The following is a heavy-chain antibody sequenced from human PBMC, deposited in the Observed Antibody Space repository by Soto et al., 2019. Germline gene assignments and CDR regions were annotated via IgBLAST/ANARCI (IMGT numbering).Heavy chain of an antibody. CDR3: ARAQELWGGYYYYYGMDV. CDR2: IIPIFGTA. Sequence: QVQLVQSGAEVKKPGSSVKVSCKASGGTFSSYAISWVRQAPGQGLEWMGGIIPIFGTANYAQKFQGRVTITSDDSTSTAYMELSSLRSEDTAVYYCARAQELWGGYYYYYGMDVWGQGTTVTVSS. CDR1: GGTFSSYA. V-gene: IGHV1-69*01. J-gene: IGHJ6*02. D-gene: IGHD2-21*01.